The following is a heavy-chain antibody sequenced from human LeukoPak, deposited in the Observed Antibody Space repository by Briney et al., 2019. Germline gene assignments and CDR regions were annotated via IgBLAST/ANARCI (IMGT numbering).Heavy chain of an antibody. CDR3: ARDAPGIAAAGID. J-gene: IGHJ4*02. Sequence: SETLSLTCTVSGGSISSYYWSWIRQPAGKGLEWIGRIYTSGSTNYNPSLKSRVTMSLDTSKTQFSLRMSSVTAADTAVYYCARDAPGIAAAGIDWGQGILVTVSS. V-gene: IGHV4-4*07. CDR1: GGSISSYY. D-gene: IGHD6-13*01. CDR2: IYTSGST.